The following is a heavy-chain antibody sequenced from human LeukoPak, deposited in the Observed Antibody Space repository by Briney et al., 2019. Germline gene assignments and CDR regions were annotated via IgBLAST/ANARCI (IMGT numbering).Heavy chain of an antibody. J-gene: IGHJ4*02. Sequence: GGSLRLSCAGSGFIFSSYAMNWVRQAPGKGLEWVSSITGSGDSTRYADSVKGRFTISRDNSKNTVYLQMNSLRAEDTAVYYCAKTTTGYSSGRYPGWPVDYWGQGTLVTVSS. D-gene: IGHD6-19*01. V-gene: IGHV3-23*01. CDR2: ITGSGDST. CDR3: AKTTTGYSSGRYPGWPVDY. CDR1: GFIFSSYA.